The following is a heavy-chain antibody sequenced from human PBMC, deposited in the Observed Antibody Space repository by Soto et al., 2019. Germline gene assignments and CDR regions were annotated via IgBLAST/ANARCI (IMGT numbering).Heavy chain of an antibody. CDR2: INPNSGAT. CDR3: AREARHVVDSDFRAAYFTYFDQ. J-gene: IGHJ4*02. CDR1: GYTFTGHY. D-gene: IGHD3-3*01. Sequence: QVQLVQSGAEVRKPGASVRVSCKASGYTFTGHYIHWVRQAPGQGLEWMGWINPNSGATNYAQKFQAWVSVARDSPISAAYMELTSLRSDATAVYYCAREARHVVDSDFRAAYFTYFDQWGQGTLVTVSS. V-gene: IGHV1-2*04.